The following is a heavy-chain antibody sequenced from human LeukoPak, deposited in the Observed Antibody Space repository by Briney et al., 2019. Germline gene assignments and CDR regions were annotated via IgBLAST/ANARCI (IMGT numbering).Heavy chain of an antibody. V-gene: IGHV1-69*13. CDR2: IVPIFGSA. D-gene: IGHD5-12*01. Sequence: SVKVSCKASGGTFSSYAISWVRQAPGQGLEWMGGIVPIFGSANYAQKFQGRVTITADESTTAAYMELTGLRSEDTAVYYCAKDEGVANRWFDPWGQGTLVTVSS. CDR3: AKDEGVANRWFDP. J-gene: IGHJ5*02. CDR1: GGTFSSYA.